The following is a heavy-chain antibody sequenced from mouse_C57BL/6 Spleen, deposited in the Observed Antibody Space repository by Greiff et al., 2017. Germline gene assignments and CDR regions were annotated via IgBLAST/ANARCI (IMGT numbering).Heavy chain of an antibody. D-gene: IGHD2-1*01. Sequence: QVQLQQPGAELVMPGASVKLSCKASGYTFTSYWMHWVKQRPGQGLEWIGEIDPSDSYTNYNQKFKGKSTLTVDKSSSTAYMQLSSLTSEDSAVYYCAYFGAMDYWGQGTSVTVSS. CDR1: GYTFTSYW. V-gene: IGHV1-69*01. J-gene: IGHJ4*01. CDR3: AYFGAMDY. CDR2: IDPSDSYT.